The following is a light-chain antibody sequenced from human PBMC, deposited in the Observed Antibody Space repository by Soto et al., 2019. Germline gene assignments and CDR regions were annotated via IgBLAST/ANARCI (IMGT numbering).Light chain of an antibody. CDR3: QHYGDSPPST. J-gene: IGKJ5*01. Sequence: EIVLTQSPDTLSLSPGERATLSCRASQGVSRGYLAWYQQEAGQAPRLLIYGVSSRATAGSHRFSGSGSGTDFTLTISGLEPEDVVMYYCQHYGDSPPSTFGQGTRVEIK. V-gene: IGKV3-20*01. CDR2: GVS. CDR1: QGVSRGY.